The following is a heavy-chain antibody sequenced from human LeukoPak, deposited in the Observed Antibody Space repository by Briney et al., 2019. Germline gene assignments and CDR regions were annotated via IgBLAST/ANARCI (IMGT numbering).Heavy chain of an antibody. CDR3: ARILTDGMDV. J-gene: IGHJ6*02. CDR1: GGTFSSYA. D-gene: IGHD3-9*01. Sequence: ASVKVSCKASGGTFSSYAISWVRQAPGQGLEWMGRIILILGIANYAQKFQGRVTITADKSTSTAYMELSSLRSEDTAVYYCARILTDGMDVWGQGTTVTVSS. V-gene: IGHV1-69*04. CDR2: IILILGIA.